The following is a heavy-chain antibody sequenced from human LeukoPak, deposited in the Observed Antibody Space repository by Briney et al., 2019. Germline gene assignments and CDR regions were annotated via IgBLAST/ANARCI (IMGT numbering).Heavy chain of an antibody. Sequence: SETLSLTCTVSGGSISSSSYYWGWIRQPPGKGLAWIGSIYYSGSTYYNPSLKSRVTISVHTSKNQFSLKLSSVTAADTAVYYCATAGGEVGYFDYWGQGTLVTVSS. D-gene: IGHD3-16*01. CDR1: GGSISSSSYY. CDR2: IYYSGST. V-gene: IGHV4-39*01. J-gene: IGHJ4*02. CDR3: ATAGGEVGYFDY.